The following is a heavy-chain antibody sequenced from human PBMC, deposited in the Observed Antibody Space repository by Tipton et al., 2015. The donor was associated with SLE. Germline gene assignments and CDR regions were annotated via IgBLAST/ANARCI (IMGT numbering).Heavy chain of an antibody. Sequence: SLRLSCAAFGFSFSSSAMSWVRQAPGKGLEWVSLIYGGGASKYAESVKGRFTMSRDNSKNTLYLQMNRLRLEDTAVYYCARGGVSYMDVWGKGTTVTVSS. D-gene: IGHD3-16*01. CDR1: GFSFSSSA. J-gene: IGHJ6*03. V-gene: IGHV3-23*03. CDR3: ARGGVSYMDV. CDR2: IYGGGAS.